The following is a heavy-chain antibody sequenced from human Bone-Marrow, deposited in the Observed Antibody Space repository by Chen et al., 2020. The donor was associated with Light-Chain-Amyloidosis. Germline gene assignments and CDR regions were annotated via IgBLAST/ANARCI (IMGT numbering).Heavy chain of an antibody. V-gene: IGHV3-23*04. D-gene: IGHD6-13*01. CDR1: GFTFSSYA. J-gene: IGHJ4*02. Sequence: EVQLVESGGGLVQPGGSLRLSCVASGFTFSSYAINWVRQAPGKGLEWVSGIRGSGDNTYSADSVRGRVTMSRDNSKNTVFLQMNSLRAEDTAVYYCAKGGSSWSAYLHYWGQGTLVTVSS. CDR2: IRGSGDNT. CDR3: AKGGSSWSAYLHY.